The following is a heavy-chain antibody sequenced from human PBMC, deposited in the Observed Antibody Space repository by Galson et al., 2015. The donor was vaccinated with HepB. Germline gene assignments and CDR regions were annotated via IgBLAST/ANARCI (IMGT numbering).Heavy chain of an antibody. CDR1: GFTFGSYT. D-gene: IGHD6-13*01. V-gene: IGHV3-48*01. Sequence: SLRLSCAASGFTFGSYTMNWVRQAPGKGLEWVSYISSSSSTIYYADSVKGRFTISRDNAKNSLYLQMNSLRAEDTAVYYCAREYSSTWYPFDYWGQGTLVTVSS. J-gene: IGHJ4*02. CDR2: ISSSSSTI. CDR3: AREYSSTWYPFDY.